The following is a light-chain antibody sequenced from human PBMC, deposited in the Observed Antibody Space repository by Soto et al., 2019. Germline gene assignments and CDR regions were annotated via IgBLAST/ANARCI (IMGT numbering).Light chain of an antibody. J-gene: IGLJ1*01. CDR2: EVT. CDR3: SSFTSRFTFNYV. Sequence: QSALTQPASVSGSPGQSITISCTGTSSDIGVYNYVSWYQQHPGKAPKLVIYEVTTRPSGVSDRFSGSKSGNTASLTISGLQAEDDADYYCSSFTSRFTFNYVFGTGTKLTVL. CDR1: SSDIGVYNY. V-gene: IGLV2-14*01.